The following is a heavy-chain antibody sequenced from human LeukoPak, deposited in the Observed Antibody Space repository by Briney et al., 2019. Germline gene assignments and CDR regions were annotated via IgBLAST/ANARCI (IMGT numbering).Heavy chain of an antibody. CDR3: ARDQTMTGVNWYFDL. D-gene: IGHD3-22*01. CDR1: GGSISSYY. CDR2: IYTSGST. Sequence: PSETLSLTCTVSGGSISSYYWSWIRQPAGKGLEWIGRIYTSGSTNYNPSLKSRVTMSVDTSKNQFSLKLSSVTAADTAVYYCARDQTMTGVNWYFDLWGRGTLVTVSS. V-gene: IGHV4-4*07. J-gene: IGHJ2*01.